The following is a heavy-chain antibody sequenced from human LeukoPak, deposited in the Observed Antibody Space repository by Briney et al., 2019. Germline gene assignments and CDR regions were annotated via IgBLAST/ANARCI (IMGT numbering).Heavy chain of an antibody. D-gene: IGHD3-3*01. CDR3: ARAGGYDFWSGYPRNFDY. CDR2: IYYSVSA. V-gene: IGHV4-59*12. Sequence: SETLSLTCSFSPGSISIYYLCCMRQPPGKGLEWVGYIYYSVSANYSTHLKRRGTISVDTSKNQLSLKLSSVAAADTAVYYCARAGGYDFWSGYPRNFDYWGQGTLVTVSS. CDR1: PGSISIYY. J-gene: IGHJ4*02.